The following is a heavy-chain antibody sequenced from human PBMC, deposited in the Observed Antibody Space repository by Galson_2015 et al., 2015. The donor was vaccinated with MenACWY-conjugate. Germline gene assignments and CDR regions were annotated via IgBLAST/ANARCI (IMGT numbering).Heavy chain of an antibody. D-gene: IGHD2/OR15-2a*01. J-gene: IGHJ4*02. Sequence: SLRLSCAASGFSVSTNYMTWVRQAPGKGLEWVSIMYSGGSTHLADSVKGRFTMSRDNSKNTVYLQMNNLRDDDTAVYYCAREDFYRCDYWGQGTLVTVSS. V-gene: IGHV3-53*01. CDR2: MYSGGST. CDR3: AREDFYRCDY. CDR1: GFSVSTNY.